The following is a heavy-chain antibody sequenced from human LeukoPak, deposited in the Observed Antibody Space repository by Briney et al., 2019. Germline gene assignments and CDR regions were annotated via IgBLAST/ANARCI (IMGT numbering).Heavy chain of an antibody. Sequence: GGSLRLSCAASGFTFRNYWMSWVRQTPGKGLEWVANIKPDGSGTYYVDSLRGRFTISRDNAQNSLFLQVNSLRAEDTAVYYCARESPPYYDFWSGSPGVVYYYGMDVWGQGTTVTVSS. V-gene: IGHV3-7*01. D-gene: IGHD3-3*01. CDR2: IKPDGSGT. CDR1: GFTFRNYW. J-gene: IGHJ6*02. CDR3: ARESPPYYDFWSGSPGVVYYYGMDV.